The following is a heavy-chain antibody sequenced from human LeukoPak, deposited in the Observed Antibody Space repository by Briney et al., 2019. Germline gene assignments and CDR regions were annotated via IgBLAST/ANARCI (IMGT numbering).Heavy chain of an antibody. CDR2: IGGSGSPT. CDR3: AKGYRNHLLILLDS. CDR1: GFTFSDFE. J-gene: IGHJ5*01. D-gene: IGHD3-16*01. V-gene: IGHV3-23*01. Sequence: GGSLRLSCAVSGFTFSDFEMNWVRQAPGKGPEWISYIGGSGSPTYYADSVKGRFTISRDNSKNTLYLQMNSLRAADTAVYYCAKGYRNHLLILLDSWGQGTLVTVSS.